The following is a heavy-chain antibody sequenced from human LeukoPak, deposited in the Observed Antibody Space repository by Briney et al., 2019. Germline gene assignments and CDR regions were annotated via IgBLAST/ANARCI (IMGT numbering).Heavy chain of an antibody. CDR1: GDSVSSNSAA. Sequence: SQTLSLTCAISGDSVSSNSAAWNWIRQSPSRGLEWLGRTYYRSKWYNDYAVSVKSRITINPDTSKNQFSLQLSSVTAADTAVYYCARVPRTVTTFYRRPFDIWGQGTMVTVSS. V-gene: IGHV6-1*01. CDR2: TYYRSKWYN. J-gene: IGHJ3*02. CDR3: ARVPRTVTTFYRRPFDI. D-gene: IGHD4-17*01.